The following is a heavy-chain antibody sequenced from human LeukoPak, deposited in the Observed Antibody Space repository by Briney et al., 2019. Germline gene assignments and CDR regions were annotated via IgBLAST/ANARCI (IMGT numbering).Heavy chain of an antibody. CDR3: AKSDSGSGYYYYYMDV. CDR1: GFTFSSYA. CDR2: ISYDGSNK. V-gene: IGHV3-30*18. J-gene: IGHJ6*03. D-gene: IGHD3-10*01. Sequence: GGSLRLSCAASGFTFSSYAMHWVRQAPGKGLEWVAIISYDGSNKYYADSVKGRFTVSRDNSKNTLYLQMNSLRAEDTAVYYCAKSDSGSGYYYYYMDVWGKGTTVTVSS.